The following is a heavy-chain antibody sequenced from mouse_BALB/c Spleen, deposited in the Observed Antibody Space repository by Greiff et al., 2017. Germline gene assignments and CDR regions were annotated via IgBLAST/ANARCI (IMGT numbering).Heavy chain of an antibody. V-gene: IGHV2-6-7*01. D-gene: IGHD1-1*01. Sequence: VQLQQSGPGLVQPSQSLSITCTVSGFSLTSYGVNWVRQPPGKGLEWLGMIWGDGSTDYNSALKSRLSISKDNSKSQVFLKMNSLQTDDTARYYCARSDYYGRAMDYWGQGTSVTVSS. CDR3: ARSDYYGRAMDY. J-gene: IGHJ4*01. CDR2: IWGDGST. CDR1: GFSLTSYG.